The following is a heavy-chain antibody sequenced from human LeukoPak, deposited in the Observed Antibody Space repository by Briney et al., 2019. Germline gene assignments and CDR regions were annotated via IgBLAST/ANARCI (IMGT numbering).Heavy chain of an antibody. Sequence: GGSLRLSCATSGFTFRSYAMSWVRQTPGKGLEWVAVISYDGSNKYYADSVKGRFTISRDNSKNTLYLQMNSLRAEDTAVYYCAKDYSSSWYSLDYWGQGTLVTVSS. CDR2: ISYDGSNK. V-gene: IGHV3-30*18. D-gene: IGHD6-13*01. CDR3: AKDYSSSWYSLDY. CDR1: GFTFRSYA. J-gene: IGHJ4*02.